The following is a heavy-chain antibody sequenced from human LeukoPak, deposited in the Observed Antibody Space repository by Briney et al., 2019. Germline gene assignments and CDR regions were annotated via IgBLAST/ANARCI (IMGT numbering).Heavy chain of an antibody. Sequence: PSETLSLTCTVSGGSLIHYYWSWIRQSPGKGLEWIGYIYHSGSTNYNPPLKGRATISVDTSKNQISLRLSSVTAADTAVYYCARVDSGTYYMPFDYWGQGSLVTVSS. CDR3: ARVDSGTYYMPFDY. CDR2: IYHSGST. D-gene: IGHD1-26*01. CDR1: GGSLIHYY. J-gene: IGHJ4*02. V-gene: IGHV4-59*01.